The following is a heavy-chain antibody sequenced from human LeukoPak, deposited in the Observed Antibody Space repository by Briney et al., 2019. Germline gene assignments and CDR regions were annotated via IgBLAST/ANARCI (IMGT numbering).Heavy chain of an antibody. J-gene: IGHJ5*02. V-gene: IGHV1-18*01. D-gene: IGHD6-13*01. CDR1: GYTFTSLD. Sequence: ASVKVSCKASGYTFTSLDINWVRQAPGQGLEWMGWINPYNGNRYYAKKFQDRFNMTTDTSTSTVYLELQTLTSDDTAIYYCARMVGVYSSRWNADQNNWLDPLGPGNPGHRLL. CDR2: INPYNGNR. CDR3: ARMVGVYSSRWNADQNNWLDP.